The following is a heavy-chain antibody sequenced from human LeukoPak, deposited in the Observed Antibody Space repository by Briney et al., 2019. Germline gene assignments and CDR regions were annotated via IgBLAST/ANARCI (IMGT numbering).Heavy chain of an antibody. CDR1: GYSFTSYW. CDR3: ARCQLPRPGWGYYYYYYMDV. Sequence: GESLKISCKGSGYSFTSYWIGWVRQMPGKGLEWMGIIYPGDSDTRYSPSFQGQVTISADKSISTAYLQWSSLKASDTAMYYCARCQLPRPGWGYYYYYYMDVWGKGTTVTVSS. CDR2: IYPGDSDT. J-gene: IGHJ6*03. V-gene: IGHV5-51*01. D-gene: IGHD2-2*01.